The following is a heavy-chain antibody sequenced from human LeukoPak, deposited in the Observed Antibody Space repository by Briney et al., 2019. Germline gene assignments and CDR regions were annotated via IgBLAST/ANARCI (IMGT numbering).Heavy chain of an antibody. Sequence: SGGSLRLSCAASGFTFSDYYMSWIRQAPGKGLEWVSYISSSGSTIYYAGSVKGRFTISRDNAKNSLYLQMNSLKAEDTAVYYCARVRMDYGSGSPADYWGQGTLVTVSS. V-gene: IGHV3-11*01. CDR3: ARVRMDYGSGSPADY. J-gene: IGHJ4*02. CDR2: ISSSGSTI. D-gene: IGHD3-10*01. CDR1: GFTFSDYY.